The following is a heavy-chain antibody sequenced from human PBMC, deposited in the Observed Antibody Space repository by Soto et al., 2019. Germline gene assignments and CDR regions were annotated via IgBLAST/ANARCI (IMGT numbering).Heavy chain of an antibody. CDR2: IYSGGST. D-gene: IGHD3-9*01. J-gene: IGHJ4*02. Sequence: GGSLRLSCAASGFTVSSNYMSWVRQAPGKGLEWVSVIYSGGSTYYADSVKGRFTISRDNSKNTLYLQMNSLRAEDTAVYYCARERFRTGREYYFDYWGQGTLVTVSS. V-gene: IGHV3-53*01. CDR3: ARERFRTGREYYFDY. CDR1: GFTVSSNY.